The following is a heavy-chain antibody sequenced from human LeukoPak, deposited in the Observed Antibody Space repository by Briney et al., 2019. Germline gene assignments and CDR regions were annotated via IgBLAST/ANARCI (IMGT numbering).Heavy chain of an antibody. Sequence: ASVKVSSKPSRYTFTSYDINWVRQATRQGREGMGWMEHKRGNTGYAQKYQGRVNMTRNTSIRTAYMELRRLRSEDTAVYYCATAVRIFPASDYWGEGGLVTVSS. CDR3: ATAVRIFPASDY. D-gene: IGHD2-15*01. CDR2: MEHKRGNT. V-gene: IGHV1-8*01. J-gene: IGHJ4*02. CDR1: RYTFTSYD.